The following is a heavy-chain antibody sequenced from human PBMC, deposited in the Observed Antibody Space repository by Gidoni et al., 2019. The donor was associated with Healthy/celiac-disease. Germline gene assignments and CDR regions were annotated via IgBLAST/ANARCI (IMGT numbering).Heavy chain of an antibody. CDR3: AREGQWLVRDAFDI. J-gene: IGHJ3*02. V-gene: IGHV3-7*03. CDR1: GCTFSSYW. D-gene: IGHD6-19*01. Sequence: EVQLVESGGGLVQPGGSRRLSCAAEGCTFSSYWMSWVRQAPGKGLGWVANIKQDGSEKYYVDSVKGRFTISRDNAKNSLYLQMNSLRAEDTAVYYCAREGQWLVRDAFDIWGQGTMVTVSS. CDR2: IKQDGSEK.